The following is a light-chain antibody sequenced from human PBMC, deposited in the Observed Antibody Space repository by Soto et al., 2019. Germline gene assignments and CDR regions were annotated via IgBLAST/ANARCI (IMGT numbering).Light chain of an antibody. CDR2: GAS. CDR1: QSVSSN. Sequence: QSPGTLSLSPGERSTLSCSASQSVSSNLAWYQQKPGQAPRLLIYGASTRATGIPARFSGSGSGTEFTLTISSLQSEDFAVYYCQQYNNWPETFGPGTKVDI. CDR3: QQYNNWPET. V-gene: IGKV3-15*01. J-gene: IGKJ3*01.